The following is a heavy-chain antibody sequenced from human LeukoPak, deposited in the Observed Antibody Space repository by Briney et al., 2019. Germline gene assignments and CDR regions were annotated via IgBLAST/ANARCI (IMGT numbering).Heavy chain of an antibody. CDR3: ASVRDVPAATDY. CDR1: GFTFSSYA. CDR2: ISGSGGST. V-gene: IGHV3-23*01. J-gene: IGHJ4*02. D-gene: IGHD2-2*01. Sequence: GGSLRLPCAASGFTFSSYAMSWVRQAPGKGLEWVSAISGSGGSTYYADSVKGRFTISRDNSKNTLYLQMNSLRAEDTAVYYCASVRDVPAATDYWGQGTLVTVSS.